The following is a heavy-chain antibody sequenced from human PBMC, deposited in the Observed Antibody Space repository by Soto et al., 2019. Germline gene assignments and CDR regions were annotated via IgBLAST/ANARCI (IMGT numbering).Heavy chain of an antibody. CDR1: GDCVSSYD. CDR2: LYYGRSA. Sequence: PSETLALGCAVSGDCVSSYDCMWTRQPPGKGLESIGYLYYGRSANYNPSLKSRVTLSVGTSTNQCSLTLSSMTAADTAVYYCALRSMAVVPEYWGQGTLVTVS. D-gene: IGHD3-22*01. V-gene: IGHV4-59*02. J-gene: IGHJ4*02. CDR3: ALRSMAVVPEY.